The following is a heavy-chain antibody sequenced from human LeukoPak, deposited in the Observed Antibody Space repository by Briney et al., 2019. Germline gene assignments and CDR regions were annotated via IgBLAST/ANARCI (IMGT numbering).Heavy chain of an antibody. Sequence: GASVKVSYKASGGTFSSYAISWVRQAPGQGLEWMGGIIPIFGTANYAQKFQGRVTITADKSTSTAYMELSSLRSEDTAVYYCARDHGYSYDNAFDYWGQGTLVTVSS. CDR1: GGTFSSYA. J-gene: IGHJ4*02. CDR2: IIPIFGTA. D-gene: IGHD5-18*01. CDR3: ARDHGYSYDNAFDY. V-gene: IGHV1-69*06.